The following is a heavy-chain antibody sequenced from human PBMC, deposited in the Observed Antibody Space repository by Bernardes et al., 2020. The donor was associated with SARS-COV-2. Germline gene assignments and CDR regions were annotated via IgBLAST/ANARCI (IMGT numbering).Heavy chain of an antibody. V-gene: IGHV4-31*03. CDR3: ARDKRAYSYFDS. CDR2: LYYRGST. Sequence: SASLRLTCTVSGGSISSDGYYWSWIPQHQGKDLEWIRYLYYRGSTYYNPSLKSRVTISVDTSKNQFSLKLSSVTAADTAVYYCARDKRAYSYFDSWGQGTLVT. J-gene: IGHJ5*01. CDR1: GGSISSDGYY. D-gene: IGHD5-18*01.